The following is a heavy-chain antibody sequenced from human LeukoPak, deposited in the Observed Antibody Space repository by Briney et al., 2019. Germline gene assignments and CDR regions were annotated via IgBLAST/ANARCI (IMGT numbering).Heavy chain of an antibody. Sequence: SETLSLTCTVSGGSISSSSYYWGWIRQPPGKGLEWIGSIYYSGSTYYNPSLKSRVTISVDTSKNQFSLKLSSVTAADTAVYYCVRSWLVIGWFDPWGQGTLVTVSS. J-gene: IGHJ5*02. CDR1: GGSISSSSYY. V-gene: IGHV4-39*01. CDR3: VRSWLVIGWFDP. D-gene: IGHD6-19*01. CDR2: IYYSGST.